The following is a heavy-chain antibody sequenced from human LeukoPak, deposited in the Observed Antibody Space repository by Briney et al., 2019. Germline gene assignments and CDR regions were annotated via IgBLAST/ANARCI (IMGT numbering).Heavy chain of an antibody. J-gene: IGHJ4*02. D-gene: IGHD6-13*01. CDR1: GFIFGNYG. Sequence: GGSLRLSCAASGFIFGNYGMHWVRQAPGKGLDWVAVIWYDGSYKYYADSVKGRFTISRDNSKNTLYLQMNSLRAEDTAIYYCAKVVQYTASTGTGLDYWGQGTLVTVSS. V-gene: IGHV3-33*06. CDR2: IWYDGSYK. CDR3: AKVVQYTASTGTGLDY.